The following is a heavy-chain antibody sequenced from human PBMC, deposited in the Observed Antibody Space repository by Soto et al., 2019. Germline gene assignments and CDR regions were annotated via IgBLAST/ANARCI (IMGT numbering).Heavy chain of an antibody. CDR1: GFTFSSYG. J-gene: IGHJ4*02. D-gene: IGHD3-10*01. Sequence: QVQLVESGGGVVQPGRSLRLSCAASGFTFSSYGMHWVRQAPGKGLEWVAVISYDGSNTYYADSVKGRFTISRDNSKNTLYQHMNSLRAEETAVDYCAKSYGSGSPVRGYFDYWGQGTLVTVSS. V-gene: IGHV3-30*18. CDR3: AKSYGSGSPVRGYFDY. CDR2: ISYDGSNT.